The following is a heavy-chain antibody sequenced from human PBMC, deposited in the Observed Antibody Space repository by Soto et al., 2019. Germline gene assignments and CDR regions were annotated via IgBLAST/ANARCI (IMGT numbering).Heavy chain of an antibody. D-gene: IGHD3-10*01. Sequence: PGGSLRLSCVASGFSFSTYAMHWVRQAPGKGLEYILGISPNGGSTYYANSVRGRFTISRDNSKNTLYLQMGSLRAEDMAVYYCATGSAGSGWSYYDYWGQGTLVTVSS. V-gene: IGHV3-64*01. CDR3: ATGSAGSGWSYYDY. CDR2: ISPNGGST. J-gene: IGHJ4*02. CDR1: GFSFSTYA.